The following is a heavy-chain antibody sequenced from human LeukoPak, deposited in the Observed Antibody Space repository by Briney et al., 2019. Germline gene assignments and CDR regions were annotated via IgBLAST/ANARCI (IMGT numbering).Heavy chain of an antibody. CDR1: GFTFSTSW. D-gene: IGHD3-3*01. V-gene: IGHV3-7*01. J-gene: IGHJ4*02. Sequence: GGSLRLSCAASGFTFSTSWMNWVRHGPGRGLEWVAMITQEESERYYVDTVKGRFIISRDNVKSSLYLQMNSLRAEETAVYYCARGGGDSWGQGTLVTVSS. CDR2: ITQEESER. CDR3: ARGGGDS.